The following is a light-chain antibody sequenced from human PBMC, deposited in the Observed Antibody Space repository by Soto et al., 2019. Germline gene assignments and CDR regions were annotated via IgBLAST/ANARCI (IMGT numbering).Light chain of an antibody. V-gene: IGKV3-20*01. Sequence: EIVLTQSPGTLSLSPGERATLSCRSSQSVSSTYLAWYQQKPGQAPRLLIYGALSRATGIPDRFSDSGSGTDYTFTITRLEPEDFAVYYCQHYGSSPYTFGQGTKVDIK. CDR3: QHYGSSPYT. CDR2: GAL. CDR1: QSVSSTY. J-gene: IGKJ2*01.